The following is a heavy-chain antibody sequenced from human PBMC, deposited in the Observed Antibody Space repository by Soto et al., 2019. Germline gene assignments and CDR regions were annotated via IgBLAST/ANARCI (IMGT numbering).Heavy chain of an antibody. CDR3: ARERQAYINSQGVWFGP. V-gene: IGHV4-31*03. CDR1: GGSISSGGYY. Sequence: PSETLSLTCTVSGGSISSGGYYWSWLRQYPGKGLDWLGNIFYSGTTSYNPCLKRRVARSIDTSKSQFSRKRSSVTAADTAVYYCARERQAYINSQGVWFGPWGQGTLVTVSS. CDR2: IFYSGTT. D-gene: IGHD4-4*01. J-gene: IGHJ5*02.